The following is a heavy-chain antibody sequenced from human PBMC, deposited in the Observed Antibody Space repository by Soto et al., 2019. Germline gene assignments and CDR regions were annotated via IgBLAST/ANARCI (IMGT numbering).Heavy chain of an antibody. CDR1: GGSINSYC. CDR3: ARHMRTTVDKFYFDN. D-gene: IGHD4-4*01. Sequence: QVQLQESGPGLVKPSETLSLTCTVSGGSINSYCWSWIRQPPGKGLEWIAYIFDSGNANYNPSLKSRVTISVDTSKTQFSLKLTSVTAADTAVYYCARHMRTTVDKFYFDNWGQGARVTVSS. J-gene: IGHJ4*02. V-gene: IGHV4-59*08. CDR2: IFDSGNA.